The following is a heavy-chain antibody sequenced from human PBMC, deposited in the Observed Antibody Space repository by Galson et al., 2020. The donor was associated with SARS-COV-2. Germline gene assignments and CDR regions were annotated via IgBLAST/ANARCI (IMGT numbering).Heavy chain of an antibody. J-gene: IGHJ6*02. V-gene: IGHV4-31*03. CDR3: ARDVFVPAAMATKYYYYYGMDV. Sequence: SETLSLTCTVSGGSISSGGYYWSWIRQHPGKGLEWIGYIYYSGSTYYNPSLKSRVTISVDTSKNQFSLKLSSVTAADTAVYYCARDVFVPAAMATKYYYYYGMDVWGQGTTVTVSS. D-gene: IGHD2-2*01. CDR2: IYYSGST. CDR1: GGSISSGGYY.